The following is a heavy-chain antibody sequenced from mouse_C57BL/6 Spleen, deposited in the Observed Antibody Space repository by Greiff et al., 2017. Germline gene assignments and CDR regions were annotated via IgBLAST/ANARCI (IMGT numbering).Heavy chain of an antibody. CDR3: ARRSNYYYYAMDY. J-gene: IGHJ4*01. D-gene: IGHD2-5*01. CDR1: GYTFTDYN. V-gene: IGHV1-18*01. CDR2: INPNNGGT. Sequence: VQLQQSGPELVKPGASVKIPCKASGYTFTDYNMDWVKQSPGKSLEWIGDINPNNGGTIYNQKFKGKATLTVDKSSSTAYMELRSLTSEDTAVYYCARRSNYYYYAMDYWGQGTSVTVSS.